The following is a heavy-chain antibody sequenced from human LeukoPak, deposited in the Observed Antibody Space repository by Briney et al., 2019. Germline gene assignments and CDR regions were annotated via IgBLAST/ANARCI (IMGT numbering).Heavy chain of an antibody. V-gene: IGHV4-59*08. J-gene: IGHJ5*02. D-gene: IGHD6-13*01. Sequence: SQTLSLTCTVSGGSINGHYWSWIRQSPGKGLEWIGYIYYTGNTNYNPSLNSRITISVDTSKNQFSLNLSSVTAADTAVYYCTGLHFAAAQEFDTWGQGTLVTVSS. CDR3: TGLHFAAAQEFDT. CDR1: GGSINGHY. CDR2: IYYTGNT.